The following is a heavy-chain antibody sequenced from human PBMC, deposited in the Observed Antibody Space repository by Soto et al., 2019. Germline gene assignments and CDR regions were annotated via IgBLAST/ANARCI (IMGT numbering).Heavy chain of an antibody. J-gene: IGHJ5*02. Sequence: SETLSLTCTVSGGSISSGPYSWTWIRRPPGKGLEWIGSIYQSGSTDYTPSFKSRVTLSRDTSNNQFSLRLNSVAAAATAVSYCARDLRYSLYDAWFDPWGQGILVTVSS. CDR2: IYQSGST. CDR1: GGSISSGPYS. D-gene: IGHD3-16*01. V-gene: IGHV4-30-2*01. CDR3: ARDLRYSLYDAWFDP.